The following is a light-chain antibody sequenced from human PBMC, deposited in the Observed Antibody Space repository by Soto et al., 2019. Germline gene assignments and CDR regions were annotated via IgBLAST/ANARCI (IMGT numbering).Light chain of an antibody. CDR3: QQFNNWPRT. J-gene: IGKJ1*01. Sequence: EIVMTQSPVTLSVSPGERATLSCRASQNVLSNLAWYQQKPGQAPRLLIYDASTRATGIPARFSGSGSGTEFTLTISSLQSEDFAVYYCQQFNNWPRTFGQGTKVDIK. V-gene: IGKV3-15*01. CDR2: DAS. CDR1: QNVLSN.